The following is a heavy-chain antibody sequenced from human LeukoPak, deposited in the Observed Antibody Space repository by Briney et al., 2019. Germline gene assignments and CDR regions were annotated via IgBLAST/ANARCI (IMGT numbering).Heavy chain of an antibody. CDR1: GGSFRGYY. CDR3: ARRYSSGWYGY. D-gene: IGHD6-19*01. J-gene: IGHJ4*02. CDR2: INHSGST. Sequence: KPSETLSLTCAVYGGSFRGYYWSRVRQPPGKGLEWVGEINHSGSTNYNPSLKSRVTISVDTSKNQFSLKLSSVTAADTAVYYCARRYSSGWYGYWGQGTLVTVSS. V-gene: IGHV4-34*01.